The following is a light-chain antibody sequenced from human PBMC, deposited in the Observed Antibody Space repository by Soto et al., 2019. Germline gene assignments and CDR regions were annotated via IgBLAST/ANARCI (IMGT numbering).Light chain of an antibody. J-gene: IGKJ3*01. Sequence: DIQLTQSPSFLSASVGDRVTITCRASQGISSNLAWYQQKPGKAPKLLIYAASTLQSGVPSRFSGSGSATEFTLTISSLQPEDFATYYCQQLNSYPFTCGPGTKVDIK. V-gene: IGKV1-9*01. CDR3: QQLNSYPFT. CDR2: AAS. CDR1: QGISSN.